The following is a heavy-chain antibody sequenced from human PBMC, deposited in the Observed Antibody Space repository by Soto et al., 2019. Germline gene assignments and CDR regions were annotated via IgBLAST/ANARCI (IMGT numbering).Heavy chain of an antibody. CDR1: GFTFSSYA. CDR3: AKDHPTYYDFWSGYYPAPDAFDI. J-gene: IGHJ3*02. D-gene: IGHD3-3*01. V-gene: IGHV3-23*01. CDR2: ISGSGGST. Sequence: PGGSLRLSCAASGFTFSSYAMSWIRQAPGKGLEWVSAISGSGGSTYYADSVKGRFTISRDNSKNTLYLQMNSLRAEDTAVYYCAKDHPTYYDFWSGYYPAPDAFDIWGQGTMVTVS.